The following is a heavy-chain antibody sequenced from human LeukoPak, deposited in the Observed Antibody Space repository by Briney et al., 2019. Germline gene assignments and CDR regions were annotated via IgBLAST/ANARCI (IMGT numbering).Heavy chain of an antibody. CDR2: IYYSGST. CDR3: ARVLSYSSGSYCVGNY. CDR1: GGSISSSSYY. D-gene: IGHD3-10*01. Sequence: PSETLSLTCTVSGGSISSSSYYWGWIRQPPGKGLEWIGSIYYSGSTYYNPSLKSRVTISVDTSKNQFSLKLSSVTAADTAVYYCARVLSYSSGSYCVGNYWGQGTLVTVSS. J-gene: IGHJ4*02. V-gene: IGHV4-39*07.